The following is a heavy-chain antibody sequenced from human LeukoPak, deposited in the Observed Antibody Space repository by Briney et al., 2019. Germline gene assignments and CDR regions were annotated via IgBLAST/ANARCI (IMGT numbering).Heavy chain of an antibody. Sequence: KTGGSLRLSCVASGFTFSTYWMTWVRQAPGKGLEWVANVKHDGSEKYSVDSVKGRFTMSRDNAKNSLFLQMNSLRAEDTAMYYCAKGTKPVMTIPDYWGQGILVTVSS. V-gene: IGHV3-7*03. CDR2: VKHDGSEK. CDR1: GFTFSTYW. J-gene: IGHJ4*02. D-gene: IGHD1/OR15-1a*01. CDR3: AKGTKPVMTIPDY.